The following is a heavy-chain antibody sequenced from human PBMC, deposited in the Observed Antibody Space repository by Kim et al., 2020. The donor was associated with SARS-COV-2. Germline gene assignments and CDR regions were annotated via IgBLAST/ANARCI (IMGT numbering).Heavy chain of an antibody. J-gene: IGHJ6*02. CDR3: ARGNDILTGYYYYYGMDV. V-gene: IGHV1-2*04. CDR2: INPNSGGT. CDR1: GYTFTGYY. Sequence: ASVKVSCKASGYTFTGYYMHWVRQAPGQGLEWMGWINPNSGGTNYAQKFQCWVTMTRDTSISTAYMELSRLRSYDTAVYYCARGNDILTGYYYYYGMDVWGQGTTVTVSS. D-gene: IGHD3-9*01.